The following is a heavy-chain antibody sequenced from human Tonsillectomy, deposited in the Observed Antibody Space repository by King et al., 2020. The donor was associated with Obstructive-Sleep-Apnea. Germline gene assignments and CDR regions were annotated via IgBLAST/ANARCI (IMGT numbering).Heavy chain of an antibody. J-gene: IGHJ3*02. Sequence: VQLVESGGGVVQPGGSLRLSCAASGFTFSSYGMHWVRQAPGKGLEWVAFIRYDGSNKYYADSVKGRFTISRDNSKNTLYLQMNSLRAEGTAVYYCARSGSDLDAFDIWGQGTMVTVSS. CDR2: IRYDGSNK. CDR3: ARSGSDLDAFDI. CDR1: GFTFSSYG. V-gene: IGHV3-30*02. D-gene: IGHD1-26*01.